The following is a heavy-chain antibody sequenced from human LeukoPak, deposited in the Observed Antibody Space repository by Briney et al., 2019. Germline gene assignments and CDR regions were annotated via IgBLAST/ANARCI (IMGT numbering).Heavy chain of an antibody. J-gene: IGHJ6*03. Sequence: ASVKVSCKASGYTFTGYYMHWVRQAPGQGLEWMGWINPNSGGTNYAQKFQGWVTMTRDTSISTAYMELSRLRSDDTAVYYCARDQRTTVSAYYYYYYMDVWGKGTTVTVSS. D-gene: IGHD4-17*01. V-gene: IGHV1-2*04. CDR1: GYTFTGYY. CDR2: INPNSGGT. CDR3: ARDQRTTVSAYYYYYYMDV.